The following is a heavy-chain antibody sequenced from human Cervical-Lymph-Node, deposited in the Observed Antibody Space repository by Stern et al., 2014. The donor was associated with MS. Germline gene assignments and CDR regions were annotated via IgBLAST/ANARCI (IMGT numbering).Heavy chain of an antibody. CDR1: GFTFSHHW. CDR2: VSEDGSTT. CDR3: VREPGRNCSFDP. V-gene: IGHV3-74*01. Sequence: EVQLVESGGALVQPGGSLKLSCAASGFTFSHHWMHWVRQVPGKGLVWVSHVSEDGSTTNYADSVKGRFPISRDNAKNTLYLQMNSLRAEDTAVYYCVREPGRNCSFDPWGQGTLVTVSS. J-gene: IGHJ5*02. D-gene: IGHD2-21*02.